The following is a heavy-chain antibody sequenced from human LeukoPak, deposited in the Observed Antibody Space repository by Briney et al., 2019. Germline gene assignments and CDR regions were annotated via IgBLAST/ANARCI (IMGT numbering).Heavy chain of an antibody. D-gene: IGHD6-19*01. Sequence: SETLSLICTVSGGSSSSYYWSWIRQPAGKGLEWIGRIYTSGSTNYNPSLKSRVTMSVDTSKNQFSLKLSSVTAADTAVYCATSVAGKYYYYYYMDVWGKGTTVTVSS. J-gene: IGHJ6*03. V-gene: IGHV4-4*07. CDR3: ATSVAGKYYYYYYMDV. CDR1: GGSSSSYY. CDR2: IYTSGST.